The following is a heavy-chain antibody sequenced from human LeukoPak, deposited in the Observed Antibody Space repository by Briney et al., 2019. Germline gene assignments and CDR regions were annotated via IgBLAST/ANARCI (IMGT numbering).Heavy chain of an antibody. CDR1: GNTFSSYG. V-gene: IGHV3-23*01. D-gene: IGHD2-15*01. Sequence: PGGSLRLYCAASGNTFSSYGMSWVRQAPGKGLEWVSAISGSGGSTYYADSVRGRFTISRDNAKNSLYLQMNSLRAEDTAVYSCARGADGVSSNSRGWFDPWGQGTLVTVSS. CDR3: ARGADGVSSNSRGWFDP. J-gene: IGHJ5*02. CDR2: ISGSGGST.